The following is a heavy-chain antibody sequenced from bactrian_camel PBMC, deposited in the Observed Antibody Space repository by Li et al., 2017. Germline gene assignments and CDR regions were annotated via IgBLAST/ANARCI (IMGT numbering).Heavy chain of an antibody. J-gene: IGHJ4*01. D-gene: IGHD7*01. CDR2: VDSNGRT. CDR1: GYISSGYC. CDR3: AARIRPNSFGLSHWWSAAGNYNS. Sequence: VQLVESGGGSVHAGGSLRLSCEASGYISSGYCMGWFRQAPGKAREGVATVDSNGRTSYADSVKGRVTISADNAKNALFLQMSNLKPEDAATYYCAARIRPNSFGLSHWWSAAGNYNSWGQGTQVTVS. V-gene: IGHV3S42*01.